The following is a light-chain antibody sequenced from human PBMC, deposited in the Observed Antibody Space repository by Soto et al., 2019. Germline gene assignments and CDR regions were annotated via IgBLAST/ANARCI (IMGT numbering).Light chain of an antibody. V-gene: IGKV3-11*01. CDR2: DTS. CDR3: QQRYSWPPLT. J-gene: IGKJ5*01. CDR1: QSVFSY. Sequence: EVVLTQSPATLSLSPGERATLSCRASQSVFSYLAWYQPKPGQAPRLLIYDTSNRATGIPARFSGSGSGTDFTLTISSLEPEDFAVYYCQQRYSWPPLTFGQGTRLEIK.